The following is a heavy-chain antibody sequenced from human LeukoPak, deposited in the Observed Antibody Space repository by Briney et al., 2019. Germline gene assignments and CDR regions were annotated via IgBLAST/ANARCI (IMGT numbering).Heavy chain of an antibody. D-gene: IGHD3-3*01. Sequence: GGSLTLSCAASGFIFSRNEMHWVRQAPGKGLEWVAVISYDGTNKYYADSVKGRFTVSRDNSKNSLLYLQMNSLRAEDTALYYCARRRSAAFDIWGQGTMVTVSS. CDR1: GFIFSRNE. J-gene: IGHJ3*02. CDR3: ARRRSAAFDI. V-gene: IGHV3-30*04. CDR2: ISYDGTNK.